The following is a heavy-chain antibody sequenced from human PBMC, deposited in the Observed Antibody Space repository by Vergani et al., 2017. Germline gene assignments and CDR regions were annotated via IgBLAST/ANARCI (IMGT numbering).Heavy chain of an antibody. CDR1: GFTFSGSA. V-gene: IGHV3-73*02. D-gene: IGHD3-22*01. CDR2: IRSKANSYAT. CDR3: TRHADYYDSSGYDDNWFDP. Sequence: EVQLVESGGGLVQPGGSLKLSCAASGFTFSGSAMHWVRQASGKGLEWVGRIRSKANSYATAYAASVKGRFTISRDDSKNTAYLQMNSLKTEDTAMYYCTRHADYYDSSGYDDNWFDPWGQGTLVTVSS. J-gene: IGHJ5*02.